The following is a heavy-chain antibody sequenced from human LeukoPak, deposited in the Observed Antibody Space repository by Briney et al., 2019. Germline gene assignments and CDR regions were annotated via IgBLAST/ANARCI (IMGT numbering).Heavy chain of an antibody. CDR1: GFTFSSYA. D-gene: IGHD5-18*01. Sequence: GGSLRLSCAASGFTFSSYAMSWVRQAPGKGLEWVSSVSGSGCSTAYADSVKGRFTISKDNSKSTLHLQMNSLRPEDTAVYYCAKGGIQLWYYLDYWGQGTLVTVSS. CDR2: VSGSGCST. CDR3: AKGGIQLWYYLDY. V-gene: IGHV3-23*01. J-gene: IGHJ4*02.